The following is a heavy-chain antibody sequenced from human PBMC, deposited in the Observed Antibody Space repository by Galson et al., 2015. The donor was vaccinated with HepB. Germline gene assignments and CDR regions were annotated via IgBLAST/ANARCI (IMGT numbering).Heavy chain of an antibody. CDR1: GFTFSNAW. D-gene: IGHD3-16*01. V-gene: IGHV3-15*01. Sequence: SLRLSCAAYGFTFSNAWMSWVRQAPGKGLEWVGRIKSKTDGGTTDYAAPVKGRFTISRDDSKNTLYLQMNSLKTEDTAVYYCTTGGGGYAFDIWDQGTMVTVSS. CDR2: IKSKTDGGTT. J-gene: IGHJ3*02. CDR3: TTGGGGYAFDI.